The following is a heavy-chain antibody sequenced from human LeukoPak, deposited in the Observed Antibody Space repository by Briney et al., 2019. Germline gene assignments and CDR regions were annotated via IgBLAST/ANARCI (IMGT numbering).Heavy chain of an antibody. CDR2: IYYSGTT. CDR1: GGLISISTYY. D-gene: IGHD6-19*01. CDR3: ARSGVAVASIDY. Sequence: SETLSLTCTVSGGLISISTYYWGWIRQPPGKGLEWIGSIYYSGTTHYNPSLKSRVTISVDTSKNQFSLKLSSVTAADTAVYYCARSGVAVASIDYWGQGTLVTVSS. V-gene: IGHV4-39*07. J-gene: IGHJ4*02.